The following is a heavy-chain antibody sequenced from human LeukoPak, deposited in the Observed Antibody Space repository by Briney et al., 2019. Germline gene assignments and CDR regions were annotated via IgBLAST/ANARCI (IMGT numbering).Heavy chain of an antibody. CDR1: GYSFATYW. CDR3: ARRVSSSGFDAFDV. J-gene: IGHJ3*01. D-gene: IGHD5-12*01. Sequence: GESLKISCKGSGYSFATYWIGWVRQMPGKGLEWMGINYPGDSDTTYSPSFQGQVTMSADRSISTAYLQWSSLKASDTAMYYCARRVSSSGFDAFDVWGQGTMVTVSS. CDR2: NYPGDSDT. V-gene: IGHV5-51*01.